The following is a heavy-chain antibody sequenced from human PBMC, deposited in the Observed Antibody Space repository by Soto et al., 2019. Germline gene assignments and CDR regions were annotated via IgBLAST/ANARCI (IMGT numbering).Heavy chain of an antibody. D-gene: IGHD6-13*01. CDR2: IWYDGSNK. V-gene: IGHV3-33*01. J-gene: IGHJ5*02. CDR1: GFTFSSYG. CDR3: ARDYLDSSSWYVPNWFDP. Sequence: HPGGSLRLSCAASGFTFSSYGMHWVRQAPGKGLEWVAVIWYDGSNKYYADSVKGRFTISRDNSKNTLYLQMNSLRAEDTAVYYCARDYLDSSSWYVPNWFDPWGQGTLVTVSS.